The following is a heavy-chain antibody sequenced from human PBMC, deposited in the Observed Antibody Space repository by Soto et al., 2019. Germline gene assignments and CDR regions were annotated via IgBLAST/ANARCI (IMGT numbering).Heavy chain of an antibody. V-gene: IGHV2-5*01. CDR1: GFSLSTSGVG. CDR2: IYWNDDK. CDR3: AHMKDRFDSEYYYGMDV. J-gene: IGHJ6*02. Sequence: SGPTLVNPTQTLTLTCTFSGFSLSTSGVGVGWIRQPPGKALEWLALIYWNDDKRYSPSLKSRLTITKDTSKNQVVLTMTNMDPVDTATYYCAHMKDRFDSEYYYGMDVWGQGTTVTVSS. D-gene: IGHD3-9*01.